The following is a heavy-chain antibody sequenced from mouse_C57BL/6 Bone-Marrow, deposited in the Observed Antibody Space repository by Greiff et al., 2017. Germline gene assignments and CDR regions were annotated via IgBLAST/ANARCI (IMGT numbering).Heavy chain of an antibody. CDR2: IRSKSNNYAT. D-gene: IGHD2-4*01. Sequence: EVQGVESGGGLVQPKGSLKLSCAASGFSFNTYAMNWVRQAPGKGLEWVARIRSKSNNYATYYADSVKDRFTIFRDDSESMLYLQMNNLKTEDTAMYYCVRDYGGSDTMDYWGQGTSVTVSS. J-gene: IGHJ4*01. V-gene: IGHV10-1*01. CDR1: GFSFNTYA. CDR3: VRDYGGSDTMDY.